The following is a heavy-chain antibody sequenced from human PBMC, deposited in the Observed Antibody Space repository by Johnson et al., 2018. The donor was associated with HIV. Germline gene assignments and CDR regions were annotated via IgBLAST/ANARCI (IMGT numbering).Heavy chain of an antibody. CDR3: ARAGSTSGWFDAFDI. J-gene: IGHJ3*02. CDR1: GFTFDDYA. Sequence: VQLVESGGGLVQPGRSLRLSCAASGFTFDDYAMHWVRQVPGKGLEWVSGISWNSGSIGHADSVKGRFTISRDSSKNTLYLQMNSLRTEDKAAYYCARAGSTSGWFDAFDIWGQGTMVTVSS. CDR2: ISWNSGSI. D-gene: IGHD6-19*01. V-gene: IGHV3-9*01.